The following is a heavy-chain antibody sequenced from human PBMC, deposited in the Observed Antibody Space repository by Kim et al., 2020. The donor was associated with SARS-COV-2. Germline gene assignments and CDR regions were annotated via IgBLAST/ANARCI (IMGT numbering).Heavy chain of an antibody. D-gene: IGHD5-18*01. CDR1: GGSISSSSYY. Sequence: SETLSLTCTVSGGSISSSSYYWGWIRQPPGKGLEWIGSIYYSGSTYYNPSLKSRVTISVDTSKNQFSLKLSSVTAADTAVYYCARHPGATALYYYYGMDVWGQGTTVTVSS. V-gene: IGHV4-39*01. CDR3: ARHPGATALYYYYGMDV. CDR2: IYYSGST. J-gene: IGHJ6*02.